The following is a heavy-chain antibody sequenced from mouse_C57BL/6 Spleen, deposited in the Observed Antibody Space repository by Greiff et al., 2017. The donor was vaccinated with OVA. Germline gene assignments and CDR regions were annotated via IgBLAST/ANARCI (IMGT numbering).Heavy chain of an antibody. Sequence: EVQLVESGPGMVKPSQSLSLTCTVTGYSITSGYDWHWIRHFPGNKLEWMGYISYSGSTNYNPSLKSRISITHDTSKNHFFLKLNSVTTEDTATYYCARGGYYGSSYFDYWGQGTTLTVSS. CDR1: GYSITSGYD. CDR2: ISYSGST. V-gene: IGHV3-1*01. CDR3: ARGGYYGSSYFDY. J-gene: IGHJ2*01. D-gene: IGHD1-1*01.